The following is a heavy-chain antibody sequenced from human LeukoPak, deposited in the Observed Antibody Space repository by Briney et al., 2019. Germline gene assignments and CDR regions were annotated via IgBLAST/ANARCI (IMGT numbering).Heavy chain of an antibody. CDR1: GGTFSSYA. CDR3: ARDYTLTLGTTTYFQH. J-gene: IGHJ1*01. CDR2: IETNTGNP. D-gene: IGHD1-7*01. Sequence: ASVKVSCKASGGTFSSYAISWVRQAPGQGLELMGWIETNTGNPTYAHGFTGRFVFSLDTTVSTAYLQISSLKAEDTAVYYCARDYTLTLGTTTYFQHWGQGTLVTVSS. V-gene: IGHV7-4-1*02.